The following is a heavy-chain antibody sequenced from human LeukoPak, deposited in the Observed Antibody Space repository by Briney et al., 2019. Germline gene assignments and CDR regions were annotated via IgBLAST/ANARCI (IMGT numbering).Heavy chain of an antibody. CDR1: GFTFDYYA. J-gene: IGHJ6*03. CDR2: INIYNTI. CDR3: ARDPHSMDV. V-gene: IGHV3-69-1*01. Sequence: GGSLRLSCVASGFTFDYYAMNWVRQAPGKGLEWVSYINIYNTIHYADSVKGRFTISRDDAKNSLYLQMNSLRPEDTAVYYCARDPHSMDVWGRGATVTVSS.